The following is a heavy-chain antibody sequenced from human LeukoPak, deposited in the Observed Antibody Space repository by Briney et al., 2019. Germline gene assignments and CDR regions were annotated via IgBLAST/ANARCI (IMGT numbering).Heavy chain of an antibody. Sequence: SETLSLTCTVSGGSISSDYWSWLRQPPGKGLEWIGYIHHSGNTNYNPSLKSRVTISVDTPKNQFSLKLSSVTAADTAVYYCARGYYDSSGSSNTFDVWGQGTMVTVSS. CDR3: ARGYYDSSGSSNTFDV. D-gene: IGHD3-22*01. J-gene: IGHJ3*01. CDR1: GGSISSDY. CDR2: IHHSGNT. V-gene: IGHV4-59*08.